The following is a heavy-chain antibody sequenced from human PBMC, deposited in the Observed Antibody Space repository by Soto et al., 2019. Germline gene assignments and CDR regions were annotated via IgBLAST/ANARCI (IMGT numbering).Heavy chain of an antibody. CDR1: GYTFTSYA. D-gene: IGHD6-19*01. CDR2: INAGNGNT. J-gene: IGHJ6*02. V-gene: IGHV1-3*01. Sequence: SVKVSCKASGYTFTSYAMHWVRQAPGQRLEWMGWINAGNGNTKYSQKFQGRVTITRDTSASTAYMELSSLRSEDTAVYYCARDSSGWYNYYYGMDVWGQGTTVTVSS. CDR3: ARDSSGWYNYYYGMDV.